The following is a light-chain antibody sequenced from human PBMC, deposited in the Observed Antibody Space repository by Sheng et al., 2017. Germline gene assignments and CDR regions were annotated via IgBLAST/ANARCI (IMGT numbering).Light chain of an antibody. CDR2: AAS. CDR3: QQLNSYPXT. CDR1: QGISSY. V-gene: IGKV1-9*01. J-gene: IGKJ3*01. Sequence: DIQLTQSPSFLSASVGDRVIITCRASQGISSYLAWYQQKPGKAPKFLIYAASTLQSGVPSRFSGSGSGTEFTLTISSLQPEDFATYYCQQLNSYPXTFGPGTKVDFK.